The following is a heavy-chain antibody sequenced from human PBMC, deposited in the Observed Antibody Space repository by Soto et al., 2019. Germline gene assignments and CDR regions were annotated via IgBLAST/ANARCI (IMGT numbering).Heavy chain of an antibody. CDR2: ITSDTKTI. CDR3: ARSVGGHFDY. J-gene: IGHJ4*02. Sequence: EVQLVESGGDLVQRGGSLRLSCVASGFTFSVYSMNWVRQAPGKGLEWFSYITSDTKTIKYADSVKGRFTISRDNAKNSVYLQMNRLRDEDTAVYYCARSVGGHFDYWGQGTVVTVSS. CDR1: GFTFSVYS. V-gene: IGHV3-48*02. D-gene: IGHD1-26*01.